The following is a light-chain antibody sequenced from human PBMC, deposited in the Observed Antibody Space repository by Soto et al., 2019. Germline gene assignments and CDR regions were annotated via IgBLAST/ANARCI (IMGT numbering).Light chain of an antibody. Sequence: EIVLTQSPATLSLSPGERATLSCRASQSVSSSLAWYQQKPGQSPRLLIYDTSNRATGIPARFSGSGSGTDFTLTISSLEPEDFAVYYCQQRTHWRITFGQGTRLDIK. CDR1: QSVSSS. CDR2: DTS. CDR3: QQRTHWRIT. V-gene: IGKV3-11*01. J-gene: IGKJ5*01.